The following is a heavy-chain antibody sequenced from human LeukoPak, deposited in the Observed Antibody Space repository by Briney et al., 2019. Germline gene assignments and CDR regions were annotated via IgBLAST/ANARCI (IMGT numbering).Heavy chain of an antibody. CDR1: GGSISSYY. CDR2: IYTSGST. CDR3: ARDSPMVRGVIGYFDY. D-gene: IGHD3-10*01. Sequence: PSETLSLTCTVSGGSISSYYWSWIRQPAGKGLEWIGRIYTSGSTNYNPSLKSRVTMSVDTSKNQFSLKLSSVTAADTAVYYCARDSPMVRGVIGYFDYWGQGTLVTVSS. J-gene: IGHJ4*02. V-gene: IGHV4-4*07.